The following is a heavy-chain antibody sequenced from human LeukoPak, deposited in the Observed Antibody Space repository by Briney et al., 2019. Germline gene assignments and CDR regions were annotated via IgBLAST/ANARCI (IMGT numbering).Heavy chain of an antibody. V-gene: IGHV3-9*01. CDR1: GFTFDDYA. Sequence: SLRLSCAASGFTFDDYAMHWVRQPPGKGLEWVSSISWKSGTIGYADSVKGRFTISRDNAKKSLYLQMNSLRTEDTALYFCARGEYDILTTFFYFDNWGQGTLVTVSS. D-gene: IGHD3-9*01. CDR3: ARGEYDILTTFFYFDN. J-gene: IGHJ4*02. CDR2: ISWKSGTI.